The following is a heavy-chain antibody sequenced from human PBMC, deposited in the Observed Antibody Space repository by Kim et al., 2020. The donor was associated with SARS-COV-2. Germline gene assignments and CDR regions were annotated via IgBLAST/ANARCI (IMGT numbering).Heavy chain of an antibody. V-gene: IGHV3-72*01. CDR1: GFTFSDHY. Sequence: GGSLRLSCVVSGFTFSDHYMDWVRQAPGKGLEWVGRTRNKVNSYTTDYAASVKGRFTISRDDSKTSVFLQMNRLKTEDTAVYYCARRYNGYDYWGQGTPVTVSS. CDR3: ARRYNGYDY. D-gene: IGHD1-20*01. CDR2: TRNKVNSYTT. J-gene: IGHJ4*02.